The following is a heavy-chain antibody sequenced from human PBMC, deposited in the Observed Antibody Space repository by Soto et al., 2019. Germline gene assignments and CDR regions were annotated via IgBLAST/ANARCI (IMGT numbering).Heavy chain of an antibody. Sequence: SGFSLSTSGVGVGWIRQPSGKALEWLALIYWDDDKRYSPSLKSRLTITKDTSKNQVVLTMTNMDPVDAATYYCAHGPLYYGSGRVYFDYWGQGTLVTVSS. CDR2: IYWDDDK. CDR1: GFSLSTSGVG. J-gene: IGHJ4*02. CDR3: AHGPLYYGSGRVYFDY. D-gene: IGHD3-10*01. V-gene: IGHV2-5*02.